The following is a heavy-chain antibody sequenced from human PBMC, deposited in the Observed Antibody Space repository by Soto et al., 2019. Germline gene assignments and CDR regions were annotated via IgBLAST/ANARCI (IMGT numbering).Heavy chain of an antibody. CDR3: ARGGYDGSGSPYPAY. Sequence: SETLSLTCSVSGGSMSEYFWSWIRQSPERGLEWIGYVYYLGSTDYNPSLKSRVTISVDTSKRQFSLRLSSVTAADAAIYYCARGGYDGSGSPYPAYWGPGTQVTVPQ. CDR1: GGSMSEYF. V-gene: IGHV4-59*01. D-gene: IGHD3-10*01. CDR2: VYYLGST. J-gene: IGHJ4*02.